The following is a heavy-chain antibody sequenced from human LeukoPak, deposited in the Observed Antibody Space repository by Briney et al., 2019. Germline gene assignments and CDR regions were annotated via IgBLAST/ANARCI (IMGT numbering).Heavy chain of an antibody. CDR1: GGSVNSHF. D-gene: IGHD3-3*01. CDR3: AIMGSAYGNAFDV. CDR2: YYYGGST. J-gene: IGHJ3*01. Sequence: PSETLSLTCAVSGGSVNSHFCSWVRHSPGKELEWIGYYYYGGSTLYNPSLSSRVTISVDASKNHFSLRLNSVTGADTGVYYCAIMGSAYGNAFDVWGQGTMVTVST. V-gene: IGHV4-59*02.